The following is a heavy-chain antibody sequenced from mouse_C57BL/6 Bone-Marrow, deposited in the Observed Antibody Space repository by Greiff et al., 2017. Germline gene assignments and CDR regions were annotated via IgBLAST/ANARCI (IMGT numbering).Heavy chain of an antibody. J-gene: IGHJ1*03. D-gene: IGHD1-1*01. V-gene: IGHV1-81*01. CDR2: IYPRSGNT. Sequence: VQLVESGAELARPGASVKLSCKASGYTFTSYGISWVKQRTGQGLEWIGEIYPRSGNTYYNEKFKGKATLTADKSSSTAYMELRSLTSEDSAVYFCARWYYGSSSWYFDVWGTGTTVTVSS. CDR3: ARWYYGSSSWYFDV. CDR1: GYTFTSYG.